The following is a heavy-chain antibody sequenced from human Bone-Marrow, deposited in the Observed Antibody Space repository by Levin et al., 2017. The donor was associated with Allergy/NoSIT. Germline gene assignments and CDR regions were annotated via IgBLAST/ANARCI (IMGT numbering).Heavy chain of an antibody. J-gene: IGHJ4*02. D-gene: IGHD4-17*01. CDR3: ATLIYYGDYFDY. CDR1: GYTLTELS. Sequence: ASVKVSCKVSGYTLTELSMHWVRQAPGKGLEWMGGFDPEDGETIYAQKFQGRVTMTEDTSTDTAYMELSSLRSEDTAVYYCATLIYYGDYFDYWGQGTLVTVSS. CDR2: FDPEDGET. V-gene: IGHV1-24*01.